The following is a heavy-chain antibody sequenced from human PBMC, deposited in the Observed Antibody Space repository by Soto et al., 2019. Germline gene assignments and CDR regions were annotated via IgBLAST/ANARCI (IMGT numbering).Heavy chain of an antibody. V-gene: IGHV1-18*01. J-gene: IGHJ6*02. CDR3: ARTYSGSYYYYYGMDV. Sequence: QGLEWMGWLSAYNGNANYAQKLQGRVTMTTDTSTSTAYMELRSLRSDDTAVYYCARTYSGSYYYYYGMDVWGQGTTVTVSS. D-gene: IGHD1-26*01. CDR2: LSAYNGNA.